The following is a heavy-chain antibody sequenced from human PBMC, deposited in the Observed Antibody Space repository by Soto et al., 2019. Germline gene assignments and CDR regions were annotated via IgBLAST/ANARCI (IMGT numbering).Heavy chain of an antibody. CDR1: GFTFSSYS. J-gene: IGHJ4*02. CDR3: ARTPYSSGCYDY. V-gene: IGHV3-21*01. D-gene: IGHD6-19*01. Sequence: LRLSCAASGFTFSSYSMNWVRQAPGKGLEWVSSISSSSSYIYYADSVKGRFTISRDNAKNSLYLQMNSLRAEDTAVYYCARTPYSSGCYDYWGQGTLVTVSS. CDR2: ISSSSSYI.